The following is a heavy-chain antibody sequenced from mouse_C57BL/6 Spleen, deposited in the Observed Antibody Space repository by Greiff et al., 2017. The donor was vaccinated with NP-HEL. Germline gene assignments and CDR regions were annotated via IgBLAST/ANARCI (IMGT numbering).Heavy chain of an antibody. CDR1: GYAFTNYL. CDR3: ARHDYGSRYFDV. Sequence: VQLQQSGAELVRPGTSVKVSCKASGYAFTNYLIEWVKQRPGQGLEWIGVINPGSGGTNYNEKFKGKATLTAEKSSSTAYMTISSLTSDDSAVYFSARHDYGSRYFDVWGTGTTVTVSS. D-gene: IGHD1-1*01. CDR2: INPGSGGT. J-gene: IGHJ1*03. V-gene: IGHV1-54*01.